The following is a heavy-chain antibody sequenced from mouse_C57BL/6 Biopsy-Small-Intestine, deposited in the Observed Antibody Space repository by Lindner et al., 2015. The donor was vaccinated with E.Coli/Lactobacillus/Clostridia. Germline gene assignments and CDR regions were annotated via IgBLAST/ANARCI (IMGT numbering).Heavy chain of an antibody. J-gene: IGHJ3*01. CDR2: INPNSGGA. Sequence: SVKVSCKTFGYPFIGYYIEWVRQAPGQGLKWMGRINPNSGGAEYAQSFQGRVTMTRDVSTSTAYMELRSLTSDDTATYYCTRVEGSTPKTTTASWIWGQGTLVTVSS. CDR1: GYPFIGYY. D-gene: IGHD5-5*01. V-gene: IGHV1-18*01. CDR3: TRVEGSTPKTTTASWI.